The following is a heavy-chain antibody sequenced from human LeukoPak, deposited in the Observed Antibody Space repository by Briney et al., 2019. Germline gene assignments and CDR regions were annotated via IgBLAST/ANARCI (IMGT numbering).Heavy chain of an antibody. CDR2: IYHSGST. CDR3: ARDHHRNYGSGSYWFGDNWFDP. D-gene: IGHD3-10*01. CDR1: GYSISSGYY. V-gene: IGHV4-38-2*02. Sequence: PSETLSLTCTVSGYSISSGYYWGWIRQPPGKGLEWIGSIYHSGSTYYNPSLKSRVTISVDTSKNQFSLKLSSVTAADTAVYYCARDHHRNYGSGSYWFGDNWFDPWGQGTLVTVSS. J-gene: IGHJ5*02.